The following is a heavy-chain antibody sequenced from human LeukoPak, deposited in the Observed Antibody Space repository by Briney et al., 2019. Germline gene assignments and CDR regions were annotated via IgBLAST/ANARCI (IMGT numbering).Heavy chain of an antibody. J-gene: IGHJ4*02. CDR1: GFTFTSSA. CDR2: IVVGSGNT. CDR3: ASVLYCGADCYSGRYFFDY. V-gene: IGHV1-58*02. D-gene: IGHD2-21*02. Sequence: GTSVKVSCKASGFTFTSSAMQWVRQARGQRLEWIGWIVVGSGNTNYAQKFQERVTMTRDTSTSTVYMELSSLRSEDTAVYYCASVLYCGADCYSGRYFFDYWGQGTLVTVSS.